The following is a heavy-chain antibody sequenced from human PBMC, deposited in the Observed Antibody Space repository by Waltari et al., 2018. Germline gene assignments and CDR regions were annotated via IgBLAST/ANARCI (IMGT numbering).Heavy chain of an antibody. V-gene: IGHV4-39*07. J-gene: IGHJ2*01. D-gene: IGHD6-25*01. CDR1: GGSISSSTYY. CDR2: ISYSGST. CDR3: GRMAARLGVDF. Sequence: QLQLQESGPGLVKPSETLSLTCSVSGGSISSSTYYWGWIRQPPGKGLEWTGSISYSGSTYYNPSLKSRVTMSLDTSRNQFSLRLNSVTAADTAVYYCGRMAARLGVDFWGRGTLVIVSS.